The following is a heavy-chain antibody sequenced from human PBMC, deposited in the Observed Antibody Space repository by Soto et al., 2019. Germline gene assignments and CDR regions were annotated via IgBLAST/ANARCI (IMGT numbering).Heavy chain of an antibody. CDR1: GFTVSSNY. Sequence: GESLRLSCAASGFTVSSNYMSWVRQAPGKGLEWVSVIYSGGSTYYADSVKGRFTISRDNSKNTLYLQMNSLRAEDTAVYYCAREPIAAHLGYYYGMDVWGQGTTVTVSS. CDR2: IYSGGST. V-gene: IGHV3-53*01. J-gene: IGHJ6*02. D-gene: IGHD6-6*01. CDR3: AREPIAAHLGYYYGMDV.